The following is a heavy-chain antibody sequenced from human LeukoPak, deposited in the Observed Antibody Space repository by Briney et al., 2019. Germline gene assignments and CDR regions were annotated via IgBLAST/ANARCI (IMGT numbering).Heavy chain of an antibody. CDR2: ILSDGSKE. CDR1: GFTFSSYG. V-gene: IGHV3-33*06. J-gene: IGHJ3*02. CDR3: AKSDYYDSSGPPTGAFDI. D-gene: IGHD3-22*01. Sequence: SGGSLRLSCAASGFTFSSYGMHWVRQAPGKGLEWVAVILSDGSKEFYTDSVKGRFTISRDNSKNTLYVQMNSLRAEDTAVYYCAKSDYYDSSGPPTGAFDIWGQGTMVTVSS.